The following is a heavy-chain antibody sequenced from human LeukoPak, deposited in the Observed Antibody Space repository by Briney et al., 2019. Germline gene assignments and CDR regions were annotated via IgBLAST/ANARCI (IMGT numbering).Heavy chain of an antibody. Sequence: PSETLSLTCTVSGGSISSYYWSWIRQAPGKGLEWIGYIYYSGSTNYNPSLKSRVTISVDTSKNQFSLKLSSVTAADTAVYYCARGYSSSWYYFDYWGQGTLVTVSS. J-gene: IGHJ4*02. CDR2: IYYSGST. CDR1: GGSISSYY. D-gene: IGHD6-13*01. CDR3: ARGYSSSWYYFDY. V-gene: IGHV4-59*01.